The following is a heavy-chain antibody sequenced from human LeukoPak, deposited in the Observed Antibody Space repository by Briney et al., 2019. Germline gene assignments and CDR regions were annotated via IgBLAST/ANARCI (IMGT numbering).Heavy chain of an antibody. CDR2: ITSSLSYI. CDR1: GFTFKSYT. Sequence: GGSLRLSCAASGFTFKSYTMNWVRQAPGKGREWVSSITSSLSYISYADSVKGRFTISRDNAKNSLSLQMNSLRAEDTAVYYCARDFGRTSDWQPRLYYGMDVWGQGTTVTVSS. CDR3: ARDFGRTSDWQPRLYYGMDV. V-gene: IGHV3-21*01. J-gene: IGHJ6*02. D-gene: IGHD2-2*01.